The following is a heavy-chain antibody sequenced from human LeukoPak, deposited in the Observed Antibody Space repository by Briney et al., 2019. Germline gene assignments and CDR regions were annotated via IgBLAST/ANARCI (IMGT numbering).Heavy chain of an antibody. CDR2: IWYDGSNK. J-gene: IGHJ4*01. Sequence: GGSLRLSCAASGFTFSSYGMHWVRQAPGKGLEWVAVIWYDGSNKYHADSVKGRFTISRDNSKNTLYLQMNSLRAEDTAVYYCAKEYSSSSAIFDYWGHGTLVTVSS. CDR3: AKEYSSSSAIFDY. D-gene: IGHD6-6*01. CDR1: GFTFSSYG. V-gene: IGHV3-33*06.